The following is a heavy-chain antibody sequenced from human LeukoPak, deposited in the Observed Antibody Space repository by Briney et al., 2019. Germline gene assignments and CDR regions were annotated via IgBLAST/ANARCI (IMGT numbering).Heavy chain of an antibody. CDR1: GYTFTSYD. D-gene: IGHD6-19*01. J-gene: IGHJ4*02. Sequence: ASVKVSCKASGYTFTSYDINWVRQATGHGLEWMGWMNPNSGNTDYAQKFQGRVTMTRNTTISTAYMELSSLRSEDTAVYYCARGSYSSGWDFDYWGQGTLVTVSS. V-gene: IGHV1-8*01. CDR2: MNPNSGNT. CDR3: ARGSYSSGWDFDY.